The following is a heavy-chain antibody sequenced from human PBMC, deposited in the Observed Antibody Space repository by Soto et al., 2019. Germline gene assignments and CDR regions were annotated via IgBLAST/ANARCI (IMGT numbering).Heavy chain of an antibody. V-gene: IGHV4-34*01. J-gene: IGHJ3*02. D-gene: IGHD2-21*02. CDR3: ASALMTAYAFDI. CDR1: GGSFSGYY. CDR2: INHSGST. Sequence: SETLSLTCAVYGGSFSGYYCSWIRQPPGKGLEWIGEINHSGSTNYNPSLKSRVTISVDTSKNQFSLKLSSVTAADTAVYYCASALMTAYAFDIWGQGTMVTVSS.